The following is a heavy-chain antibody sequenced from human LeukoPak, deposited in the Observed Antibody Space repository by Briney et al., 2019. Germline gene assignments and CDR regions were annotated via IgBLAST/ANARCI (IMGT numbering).Heavy chain of an antibody. CDR2: IRSAVETT. CDR3: AKHFCTGLDCSLFDS. CDR1: GFTFSSYA. J-gene: IGHJ4*02. D-gene: IGHD3/OR15-3a*01. V-gene: IGHV3-23*01. Sequence: GGSLRLSCAASGFTFSSYAMSWVRQAPGKGLEWISGIRSAVETTHYADSVKGRFIISRDDSKNALSLQLNSLRPEDTALYYCAKHFCTGLDCSLFDSWGQGTLVTVSS.